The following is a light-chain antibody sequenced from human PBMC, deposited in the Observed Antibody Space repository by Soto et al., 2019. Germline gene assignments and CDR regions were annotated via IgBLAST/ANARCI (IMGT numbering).Light chain of an antibody. Sequence: EIVLTQSPGTLSLSPGERATLSCRASQSFSSSSLDWYQQKPGQAPRLLIYGASNRATGIPDRFSGSGSGTDFTLTISRLEPEDFAVYYCQQYGNSPQTFGQGTKVEIK. CDR2: GAS. J-gene: IGKJ1*01. CDR3: QQYGNSPQT. V-gene: IGKV3-20*01. CDR1: QSFSSSS.